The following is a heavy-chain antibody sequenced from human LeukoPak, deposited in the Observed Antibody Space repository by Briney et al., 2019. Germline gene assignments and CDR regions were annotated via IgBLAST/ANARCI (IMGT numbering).Heavy chain of an antibody. D-gene: IGHD2-2*01. Sequence: SVKVSCKASGYTFTSYDISWVRQAPGQGLEWMGGIIPMFGTANYAQRFQGRVTITADESTSTAYMELRSLRSEDTAVYYCTKDGYCRGTNCYRGSYTDYYYMDVWGNGTTVTVSS. CDR2: IIPMFGTA. V-gene: IGHV1-69*13. J-gene: IGHJ6*03. CDR1: GYTFTSYD. CDR3: TKDGYCRGTNCYRGSYTDYYYMDV.